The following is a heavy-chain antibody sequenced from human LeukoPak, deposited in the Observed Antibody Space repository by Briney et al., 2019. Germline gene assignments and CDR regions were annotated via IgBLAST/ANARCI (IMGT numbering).Heavy chain of an antibody. CDR1: GDCVSSNSAA. J-gene: IGHJ4*02. V-gene: IGHV6-1*01. CDR2: TYYRSKWYF. D-gene: IGHD2-2*01. CDR3: ARSISTGGFRLDY. Sequence: SQTLSLTCAIAGDCVSSNSAAWNWIRQSPSRGLEWLGRTYYRSKWYFDYAVSVEGRITINPDTSKIQFSLHLNSLTPEDTAVYYCARSISTGGFRLDYWGQGTLVTVSS.